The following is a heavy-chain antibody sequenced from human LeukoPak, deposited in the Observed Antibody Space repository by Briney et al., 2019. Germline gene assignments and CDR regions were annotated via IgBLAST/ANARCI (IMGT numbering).Heavy chain of an antibody. CDR3: ARGRFLEWLGTYYFDY. CDR2: IYTSGST. J-gene: IGHJ4*02. CDR1: GGSISSGSYY. Sequence: SETLSLTCTVSGGSISSGSYYWSWIRQPAGKGLEWIGRIYTSGSTNYNPSLKSRVTISVDTSKNQFSLKLSSVTAADTAVYYCARGRFLEWLGTYYFDYWGQGTLVTVSS. V-gene: IGHV4-61*02. D-gene: IGHD3-3*01.